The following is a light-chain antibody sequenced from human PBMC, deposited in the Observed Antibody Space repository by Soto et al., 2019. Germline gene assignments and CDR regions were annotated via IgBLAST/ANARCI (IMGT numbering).Light chain of an antibody. V-gene: IGKV3-11*01. CDR1: QSLANSF. CDR2: DTS. Sequence: EFVLTQSPGTLSLSPGERATLSCRASQSLANSFIAWYQQKPGQAPRLLIYDTSSRASGIPARFSGSGSGTDFTLTISSLEPEDFAVYYCQQRSNWPPLITFGQGTRLEIK. J-gene: IGKJ5*01. CDR3: QQRSNWPPLIT.